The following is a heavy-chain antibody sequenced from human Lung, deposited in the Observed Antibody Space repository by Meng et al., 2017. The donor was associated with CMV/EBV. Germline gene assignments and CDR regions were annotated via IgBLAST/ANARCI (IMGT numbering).Heavy chain of an antibody. D-gene: IGHD3-22*01. J-gene: IGHJ4*02. CDR1: GFTFNTYW. Sequence: GESLKISCAASGFTFNTYWMHWVRQAPGKGLVWVSRITSDGSSTTYADSVKGRFTISRGNAKNTLYLQMNSLGAEDTAVYYCAREYRLKYDSSGFDFWGQGTXVTVSS. V-gene: IGHV3-74*01. CDR2: ITSDGSST. CDR3: AREYRLKYDSSGFDF.